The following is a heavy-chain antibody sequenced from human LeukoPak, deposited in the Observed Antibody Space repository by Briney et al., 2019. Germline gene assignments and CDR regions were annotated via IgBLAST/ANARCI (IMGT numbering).Heavy chain of an antibody. D-gene: IGHD3-22*01. Sequence: GEPLKISCKGSGYSFTSYWTGWVRQMPGKGLEWMGIIYPGDSDTRYSPSFQGQVTISADKAIGNAYLQWSSLKALDTGMYYCASSDSSGWVHYWGQGTLVSVSS. J-gene: IGHJ4*02. CDR2: IYPGDSDT. CDR3: ASSDSSGWVHY. V-gene: IGHV5-51*01. CDR1: GYSFTSYW.